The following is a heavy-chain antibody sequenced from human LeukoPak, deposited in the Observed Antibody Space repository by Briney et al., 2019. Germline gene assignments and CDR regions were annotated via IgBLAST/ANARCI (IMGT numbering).Heavy chain of an antibody. CDR3: AKAIVVPAAMDDY. CDR2: LTDSGRST. CDR1: GFTFSNYA. D-gene: IGHD2-2*01. V-gene: IGHV3-23*01. J-gene: IGHJ4*02. Sequence: GGSLRLSCAASGFTFSNYAMSWVRQAPGKGLQWVSALTDSGRSTYYADSVKGRFTISRDNSKNTLSLQMNSLRAEDTAVYYCAKAIVVPAAMDDYWGQGTLVTVSS.